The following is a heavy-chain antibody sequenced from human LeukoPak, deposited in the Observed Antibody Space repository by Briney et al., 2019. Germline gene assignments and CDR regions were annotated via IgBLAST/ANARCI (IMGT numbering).Heavy chain of an antibody. J-gene: IGHJ5*02. Sequence: SVKVSCKASGGTFSSYAISWVRQAPGQGLEWMGGIIPIFGTANYAQKFQGRVTITADESTSTAYMELSSLRSEDTAVYYCAREVVAATVNWFDLWGQGTLVTVSS. D-gene: IGHD2-15*01. CDR2: IIPIFGTA. CDR1: GGTFSSYA. V-gene: IGHV1-69*13. CDR3: AREVVAATVNWFDL.